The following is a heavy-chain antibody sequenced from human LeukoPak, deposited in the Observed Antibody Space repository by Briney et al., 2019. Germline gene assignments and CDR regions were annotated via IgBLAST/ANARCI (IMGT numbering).Heavy chain of an antibody. CDR2: IADDGNKK. D-gene: IGHD6-13*01. V-gene: IGHV3-7*01. CDR3: ARGRGIAL. Sequence: PGGSLRLSCAASGFNFANYWMNWVRQAPGKGLEWVANIADDGNKKNYVDSVKGRFTISRDNVKNSLYLQMNSLRVEDTAVYYCARGRGIALWGQGTLVTVSS. CDR1: GFNFANYW. J-gene: IGHJ4*02.